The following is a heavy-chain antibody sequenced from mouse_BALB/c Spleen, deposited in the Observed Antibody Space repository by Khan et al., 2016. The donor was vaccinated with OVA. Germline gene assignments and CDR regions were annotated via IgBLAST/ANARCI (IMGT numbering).Heavy chain of an antibody. Sequence: QVQLKESGPGLVAPSQSLSITCTVSGFSLTSYGVGWVRQPPGKGLEWLGEIWGDGSTNYHSALISRLSISKANSKSQVFLKLNSRQTDDTATFYCSLYYYGRAWFAYWGQGTLVTVSA. D-gene: IGHD1-1*01. J-gene: IGHJ3*01. CDR1: GFSLTSYG. CDR3: SLYYYGRAWFAY. V-gene: IGHV2-3*01. CDR2: IWGDGST.